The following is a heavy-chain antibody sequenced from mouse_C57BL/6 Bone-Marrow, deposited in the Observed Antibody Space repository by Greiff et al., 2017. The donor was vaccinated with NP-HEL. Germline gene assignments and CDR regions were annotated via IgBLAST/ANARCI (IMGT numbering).Heavy chain of an antibody. V-gene: IGHV5-12*01. D-gene: IGHD1-2*01. CDR3: GRRRGYGGGWY. CDR1: GFTFSDYY. J-gene: IGHJ3*01. Sequence: EVQVVESGGGLVQPGGSLKLSCAASGFTFSDYYMNWVRQTPGKRLEWVAYISTGGGGTYYPDTVKGRVTITRDNSTNTLYLQRSRLKSEDTAKYYCGRRRGYGGGWYWGKGTMVTVSA. CDR2: ISTGGGGT.